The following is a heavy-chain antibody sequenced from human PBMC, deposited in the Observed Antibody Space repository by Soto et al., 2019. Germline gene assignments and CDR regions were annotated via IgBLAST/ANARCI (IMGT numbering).Heavy chain of an antibody. V-gene: IGHV1-69*13. CDR1: GGTFSSYA. Sequence: SVKVSCKASGGTFSSYAISWVRQAPGQGLEWMGGIIPIFGTANYAQKFQGRVTITADESTSTAYMELSSLRSEDTAVYYCARDVRRLRLGELSPINWFDPWGQGTLVTVSS. D-gene: IGHD3-16*02. J-gene: IGHJ5*02. CDR3: ARDVRRLRLGELSPINWFDP. CDR2: IIPIFGTA.